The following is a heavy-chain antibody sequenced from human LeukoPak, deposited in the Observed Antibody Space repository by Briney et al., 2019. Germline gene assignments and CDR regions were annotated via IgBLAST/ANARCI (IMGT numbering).Heavy chain of an antibody. CDR2: ISSDGNNK. J-gene: IGHJ3*02. CDR3: AGRDYSGAFDI. CDR1: GPTFSTHG. D-gene: IGHD4-17*01. Sequence: GGSLRLSQAPSGPTFSTHGIHCVSHAPGKWLKWVAVISSDGNNKHYAASVKGRFTISRDNSKSTLYLQKNSMRAEDTALYYCAGRDYSGAFDIWGQGTMVTVSS. V-gene: IGHV3-30*03.